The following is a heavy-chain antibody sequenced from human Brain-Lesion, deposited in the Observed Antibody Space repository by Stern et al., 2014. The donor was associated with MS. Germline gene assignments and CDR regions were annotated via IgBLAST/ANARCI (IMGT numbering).Heavy chain of an antibody. V-gene: IGHV4-4*02. CDR3: ARELPDLNAFDI. CDR1: GGSISSSHW. CDR2: LYHSGGT. J-gene: IGHJ3*02. Sequence: VQLVESGPGLVKPSGTLSLTCAVSGGSISSSHWWSWVRQSPGKGLEWIGELYHSGGTKYSPSFESRVIISVDKSKNQFPLKLSYVAAADTAVYYCARELPDLNAFDIWGQGTMVTVSS. D-gene: IGHD1-14*01.